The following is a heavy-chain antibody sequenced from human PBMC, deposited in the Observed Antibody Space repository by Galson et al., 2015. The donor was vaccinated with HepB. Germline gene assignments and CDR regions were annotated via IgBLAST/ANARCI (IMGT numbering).Heavy chain of an antibody. CDR3: ASPPPYGDYVSYYYGMDV. CDR2: ISSSSSYI. D-gene: IGHD4-17*01. Sequence: SLRLSCAASGFTFSSYSMNWVRQAPGKGLEWVSSISSSSSYIYYADSVKGRFTISRDNAKNSLYLQMNSLRAEDTAVYYCASPPPYGDYVSYYYGMDVWGQGTTVTVSS. V-gene: IGHV3-21*01. J-gene: IGHJ6*02. CDR1: GFTFSSYS.